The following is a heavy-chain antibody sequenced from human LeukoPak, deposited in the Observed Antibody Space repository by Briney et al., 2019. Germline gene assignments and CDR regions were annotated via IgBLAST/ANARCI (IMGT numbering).Heavy chain of an antibody. V-gene: IGHV3-30-3*01. J-gene: IGHJ6*02. Sequence: PGRSLRLSCAASGFTFSNYGMHWVRQAPGKGLEWVAVTSYDGSNKDYADSVKGRFTISRDNSRNTLYLQMNSLRVEDTAMYYCARESLWGWVQGVIRGMDVWGQGTTVIVSS. CDR3: ARESLWGWVQGVIRGMDV. D-gene: IGHD3-10*01. CDR2: TSYDGSNK. CDR1: GFTFSNYG.